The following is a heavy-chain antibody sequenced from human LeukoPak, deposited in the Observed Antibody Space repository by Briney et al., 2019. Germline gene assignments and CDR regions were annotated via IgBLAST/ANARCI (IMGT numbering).Heavy chain of an antibody. CDR3: ARDGHGSGHAFDI. Sequence: GGSLRLSCAASGFTFSSYSMNWVRQAPGKGLEWVSYISSSSSTIYYADSVKGRFTISRDNAKNSLYLQMNSLRAEDTAVYYCARDGHGSGHAFDIWGQGTMVTVSS. V-gene: IGHV3-48*01. CDR1: GFTFSSYS. CDR2: ISSSSSTI. D-gene: IGHD3-10*01. J-gene: IGHJ3*02.